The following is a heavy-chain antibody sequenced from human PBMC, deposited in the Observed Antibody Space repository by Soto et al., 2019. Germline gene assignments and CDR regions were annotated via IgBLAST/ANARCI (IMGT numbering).Heavy chain of an antibody. CDR3: AKDVGVVVPAAMGVGNYYYGMDV. CDR1: GFTFSSYG. V-gene: IGHV3-30*18. CDR2: ISYDGSNK. Sequence: RGSLRLSCAASGFTFSSYGMHWVRQAPGKGLEWVAVISYDGSNKYYADSVKGRFTISRDNSKNTLYLQMNSLRAEDTAVYYWAKDVGVVVPAAMGVGNYYYGMDVWGQGTTVTVSS. J-gene: IGHJ6*02. D-gene: IGHD2-2*01.